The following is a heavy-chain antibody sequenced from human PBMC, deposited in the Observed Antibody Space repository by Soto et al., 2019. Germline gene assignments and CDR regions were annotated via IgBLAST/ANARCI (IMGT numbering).Heavy chain of an antibody. V-gene: IGHV3-66*01. CDR2: IYSGGST. D-gene: IGHD2-2*01. J-gene: IGHJ6*03. Sequence: GGSLRLSCAASGFTVSSNYMSWVRQAPGKGLEWVSVIYSGGSTYYADSVKGRFTISRDNSKNTLYLQMNSLRAEDTAVYYCARSSQYQLKHYYYYYYMDVWGKGTTVTVSS. CDR3: ARSSQYQLKHYYYYYYMDV. CDR1: GFTVSSNY.